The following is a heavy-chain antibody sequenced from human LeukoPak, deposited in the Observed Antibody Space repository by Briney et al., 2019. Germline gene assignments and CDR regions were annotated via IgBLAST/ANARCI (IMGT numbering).Heavy chain of an antibody. CDR1: GVSISSGGYS. Sequence: SETLSLTCTVSGVSISSGGYSWNWIRQPPGTGLEWIGYIYYSGSTYSNPSLKSRVNIAVDTSKNQFSLKLSSVTAADTAVYYCARSVVRGVLRFDYWGQGSLVTVSS. D-gene: IGHD3-10*01. J-gene: IGHJ4*02. V-gene: IGHV4-30-4*07. CDR3: ARSVVRGVLRFDY. CDR2: IYYSGST.